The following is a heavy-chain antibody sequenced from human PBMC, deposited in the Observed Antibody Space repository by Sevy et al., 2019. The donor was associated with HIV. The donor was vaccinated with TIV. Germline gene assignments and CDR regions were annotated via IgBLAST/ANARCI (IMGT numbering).Heavy chain of an antibody. CDR3: AREGCSRPHDY. D-gene: IGHD2-8*01. Sequence: GGSLRLSCAASGFAFYEYSMSWIRQAPGKGLEWVATLSFGCGKINYADSVKGRFTISRDNSKNSFHLQMDNLRVEDTALYYCAREGCSRPHDYWGQGTRVTVSS. V-gene: IGHV3-23*01. J-gene: IGHJ4*02. CDR1: GFAFYEYS. CDR2: LSFGCGKI.